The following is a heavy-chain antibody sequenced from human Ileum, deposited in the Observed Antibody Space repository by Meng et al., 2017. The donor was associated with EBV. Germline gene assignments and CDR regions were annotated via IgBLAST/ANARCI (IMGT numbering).Heavy chain of an antibody. CDR1: GFSVTSSGVA. V-gene: IGHV2-5*02. Sequence: QITLKESGPTLVKPTETLTLTCTFSGFSVTSSGVAVGWLRQPPGKALEWLALLYWDDDKRYSPSLKNRLTITKDTSKNQVVLTLTNMDPADTATYYCAHKGDGFNYAFNYWGQGTMVTVS. CDR2: LYWDDDK. CDR3: AHKGDGFNYAFNY. J-gene: IGHJ4*02. D-gene: IGHD5-24*01.